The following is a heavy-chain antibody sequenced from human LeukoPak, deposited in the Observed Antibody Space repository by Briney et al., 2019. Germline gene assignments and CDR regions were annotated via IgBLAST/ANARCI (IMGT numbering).Heavy chain of an antibody. CDR2: INPDSDNT. D-gene: IGHD6-19*01. J-gene: IGHJ4*02. CDR3: AIGAVGFDY. CDR1: GYTFTSYD. V-gene: IGHV1-8*01. Sequence: ASVKVSCKASGYTFTSYDIHWVRQATGQGLEWMGWINPDSDNTDYAQKFQARVTITRSTSISTAYMELSSLRSEDTAVYYCAIGAVGFDYWGQGTLVTVSS.